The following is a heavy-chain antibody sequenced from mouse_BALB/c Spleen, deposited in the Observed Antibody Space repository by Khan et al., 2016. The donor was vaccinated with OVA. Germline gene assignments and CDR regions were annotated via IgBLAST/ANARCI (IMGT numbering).Heavy chain of an antibody. Sequence: QIQLVQSGPELKKPGETVKISCKTYGYTFTNYGMNWVRQAPGKGLKWMGWINTYTGEPSYADDFKGRFAFSLETSASTAYLQINNLKNEDTATYFCARPPYFSYVMVFWGQGTSVTVSS. V-gene: IGHV9-3-1*01. J-gene: IGHJ4*01. CDR1: GYTFTNYG. D-gene: IGHD2-10*01. CDR2: INTYTGEP. CDR3: ARPPYFSYVMVF.